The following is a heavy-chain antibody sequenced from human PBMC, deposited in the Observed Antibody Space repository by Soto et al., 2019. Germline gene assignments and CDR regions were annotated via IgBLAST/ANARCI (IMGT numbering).Heavy chain of an antibody. D-gene: IGHD3-16*01. CDR2: TSYDGSGK. CDR1: GFTFRSYV. Sequence: QVQLVESGGGVVQPGTSLRLSCVGSGFTFRSYVIHWVRQARGKGLEWVALTSYDGSGKYYGDSVRGRFTISRDNSRNTVNLQMDSLRIEDTALYYCARWGTTGGLDVWGQGTLVSVSS. CDR3: ARWGTTGGLDV. V-gene: IGHV3-30*19. J-gene: IGHJ1*01.